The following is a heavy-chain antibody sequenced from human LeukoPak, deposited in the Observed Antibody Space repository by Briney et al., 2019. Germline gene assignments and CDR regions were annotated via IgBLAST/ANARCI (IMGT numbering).Heavy chain of an antibody. J-gene: IGHJ4*02. Sequence: PGGSLRLSCAASGFTFDDYAMHWVRQAPGKGLEWVSGISWNSGSIGYADSVKGRFTISRDNAKNSLYLQMNSLRAEDTALYYCAKQVWYSSSWYSDYWGQGTLVTVSS. CDR1: GFTFDDYA. CDR2: ISWNSGSI. V-gene: IGHV3-9*01. D-gene: IGHD6-13*01. CDR3: AKQVWYSSSWYSDY.